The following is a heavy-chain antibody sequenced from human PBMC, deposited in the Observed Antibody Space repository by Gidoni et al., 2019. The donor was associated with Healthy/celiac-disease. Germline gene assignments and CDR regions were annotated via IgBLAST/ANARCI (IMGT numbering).Heavy chain of an antibody. CDR2: ISGSGGST. D-gene: IGHD2-2*01. J-gene: IGHJ6*02. CDR3: AKLGYCSSTSCPYYYYYGMDV. CDR1: GFTFTSYS. V-gene: IGHV3-23*01. Sequence: EVQLLASGGGLVQPGGSLRLSCAASGFTFTSYSMSWVRQAPGKGLEWVSAISGSGGSTYYADSVKGRFTISRDNSKNTLYLQMNSLRAEDTAVYYCAKLGYCSSTSCPYYYYYGMDVWGQGTTVTVSS.